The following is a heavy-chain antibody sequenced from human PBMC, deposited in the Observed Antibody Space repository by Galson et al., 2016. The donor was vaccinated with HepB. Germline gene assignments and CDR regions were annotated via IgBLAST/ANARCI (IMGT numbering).Heavy chain of an antibody. J-gene: IGHJ4*02. CDR2: DSMDGRRK. CDR1: GFTFNKYG. D-gene: IGHD2/OR15-2a*01. V-gene: IGHV3-30*03. Sequence: SLRLSCAASGFTFNKYGMHWVRQAPGKGLEWVAADSMDGRRKFYADSVKGRFTISRDISNSMLFLQMSGLRADDSAVYYCARRHEYCPPVGCSVDYWGQGTLVSVSS. CDR3: ARRHEYCPPVGCSVDY.